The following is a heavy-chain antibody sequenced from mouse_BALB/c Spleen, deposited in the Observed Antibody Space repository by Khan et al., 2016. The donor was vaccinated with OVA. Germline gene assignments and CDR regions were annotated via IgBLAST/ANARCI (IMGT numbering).Heavy chain of an antibody. CDR1: GYSFTSYW. D-gene: IGHD1-2*01. Sequence: QVQLQQPGAELVRPGASVKLSCKASGYSFTSYWMNWVKQRPGQGLEWIGMIHPYDSKTRLNQKFKDKTSLTVDKSSSTAYMQLIRPTSEDSAVYYCARRKFIITTGEDPCFAYWGQGTLVTVSA. CDR2: IHPYDSKT. J-gene: IGHJ3*01. V-gene: IGHV1-69*01. CDR3: ARRKFIITTGEDPCFAY.